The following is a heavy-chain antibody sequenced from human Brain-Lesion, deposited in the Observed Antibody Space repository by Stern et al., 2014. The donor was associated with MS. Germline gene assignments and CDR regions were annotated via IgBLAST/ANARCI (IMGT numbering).Heavy chain of an antibody. V-gene: IGHV4-4*02. Sequence: MQLVESGPGLVKPSGTLSLTCAVSGGSIRSSNWWSWVRQSPGKGLAWIGESDPSGSTIYNPSLKSRVPVSEDKSKNRLSLNTGSVTAADTAVYFCARFPASRPHVFDSWGQGTLVTVSS. D-gene: IGHD6-13*01. J-gene: IGHJ4*02. CDR2: SDPSGST. CDR3: ARFPASRPHVFDS. CDR1: GGSIRSSNW.